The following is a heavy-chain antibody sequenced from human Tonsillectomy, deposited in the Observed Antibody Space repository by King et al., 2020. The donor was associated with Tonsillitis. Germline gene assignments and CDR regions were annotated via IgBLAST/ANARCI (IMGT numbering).Heavy chain of an antibody. D-gene: IGHD6-19*01. CDR1: GFTFSACW. Sequence: EVQLVESGGGLVQPGGSLRLSCAASGFTFSACWMSWVRQAPGKGLEWVATMNQNGDKIYYVDSVRGRFTISRDNAKSSLYLQMDSLRAEDTAMYYCGRDGSSGWDAFDIWGRGTMVTVSS. CDR2: MNQNGDKI. CDR3: GRDGSSGWDAFDI. V-gene: IGHV3-7*03. J-gene: IGHJ3*02.